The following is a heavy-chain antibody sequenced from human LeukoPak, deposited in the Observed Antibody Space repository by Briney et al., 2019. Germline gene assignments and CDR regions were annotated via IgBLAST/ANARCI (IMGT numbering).Heavy chain of an antibody. Sequence: SVKVSCKASGGTFSSYAISWVRQAPGQGLEWMGRIIPIFGIANYAQKFQGRVTITADKSTSTAYMELSSLRSEDTAVYYCARGTGGAYYFDYWGQGTLVTISS. CDR2: IIPIFGIA. CDR3: ARGTGGAYYFDY. D-gene: IGHD3-16*01. CDR1: GGTFSSYA. V-gene: IGHV1-69*04. J-gene: IGHJ4*02.